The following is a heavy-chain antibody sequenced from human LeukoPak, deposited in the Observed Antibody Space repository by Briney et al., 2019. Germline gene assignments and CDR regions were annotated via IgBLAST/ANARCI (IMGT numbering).Heavy chain of an antibody. CDR2: ISGSGGTT. CDR1: GFTSSTYA. D-gene: IGHD1-1*01. V-gene: IGHV3-23*01. J-gene: IGHJ4*02. Sequence: PGGSLRLSCAASGFTSSTYAMSWVRQAPGKGLEWVSTISGSGGTTYYADSVKGLFTISRDNSKNTLYLQMNSLRAEDTAVYYCATRSSTGNTKFDSWGQGTLVTVSS. CDR3: ATRSSTGNTKFDS.